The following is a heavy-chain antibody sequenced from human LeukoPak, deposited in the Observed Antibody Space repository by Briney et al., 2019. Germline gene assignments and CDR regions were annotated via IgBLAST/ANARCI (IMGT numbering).Heavy chain of an antibody. CDR2: ISSSSTI. V-gene: IGHV3-48*02. CDR3: ARDRAQEDAFDI. CDR1: GFTFSSYS. D-gene: IGHD5-24*01. J-gene: IGHJ3*02. Sequence: PGGSLRLSCAASGFTFSSYSMNWVRQAPGKGLEWVSYISSSSTIYYADSVKGRFTISRDNAKNSLYLQMNSLRDEDTAVYYCARDRAQEDAFDIWGKGTTVTVSS.